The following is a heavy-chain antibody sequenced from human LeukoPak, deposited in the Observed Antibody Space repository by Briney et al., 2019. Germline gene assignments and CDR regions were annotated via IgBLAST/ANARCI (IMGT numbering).Heavy chain of an antibody. CDR1: DDSISSGGYY. V-gene: IGHV4-31*03. CDR2: IYYSGST. Sequence: SETLSLTCTVSDDSISSGGYYWSWIRQHPGKGLEWIGYIYYSGSTYYNPSLKSRVTISVDTSKNQFSLKLSSVTAADTAVYYCAREDPILYYFDYWGQGTLVTVSS. J-gene: IGHJ4*02. CDR3: AREDPILYYFDY. D-gene: IGHD3-3*01.